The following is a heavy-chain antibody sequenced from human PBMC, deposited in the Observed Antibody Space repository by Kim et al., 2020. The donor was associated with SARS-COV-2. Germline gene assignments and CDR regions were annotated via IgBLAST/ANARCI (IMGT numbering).Heavy chain of an antibody. CDR1: GYTFTSYA. CDR2: INTNTGNP. D-gene: IGHD3-10*01. V-gene: IGHV7-4-1*02. CDR3: ARGGDLLWFRAVPDDYYYYYGMDV. J-gene: IGHJ6*02. Sequence: ASVKVSCKASGYTFTSYAMNWVRQAPGQGLEWMGWINTNTGNPTYAQGFTGRFVFSLDTSVSTAYLQISSLKAEDTAVYYCARGGDLLWFRAVPDDYYYYYGMDVWGQGTTVTVSS.